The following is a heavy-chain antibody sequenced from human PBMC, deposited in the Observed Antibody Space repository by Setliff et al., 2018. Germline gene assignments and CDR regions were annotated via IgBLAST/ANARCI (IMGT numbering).Heavy chain of an antibody. J-gene: IGHJ6*03. CDR1: GFTFSRYW. D-gene: IGHD3-3*01. CDR3: ARDRVPPLFGVGSYYYMDV. Sequence: GGSLRLSCAASGFTFSRYWMSWVRQAPGKGLEWVANIKQDGSEKYYVDSVKGRFTISRDNAKNSLYLQMNSLRAEDTAVYYCARDRVPPLFGVGSYYYMDVWGKGTTVTVSS. CDR2: IKQDGSEK. V-gene: IGHV3-7*01.